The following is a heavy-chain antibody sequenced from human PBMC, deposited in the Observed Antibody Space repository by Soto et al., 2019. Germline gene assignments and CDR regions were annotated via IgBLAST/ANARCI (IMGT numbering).Heavy chain of an antibody. CDR3: AKALGELSHESYDY. CDR1: GFTFSSYA. V-gene: IGHV3-30*18. D-gene: IGHD3-16*02. Sequence: QVQLVESGGGVVQPGRSLRLSCAASGFTFSSYAMHWVRQAPGKGLEWVAVISYDGSDKYYADYVKGRFTISRDNSKNTLKLQRNSLRADDTAVYYCAKALGELSHESYDYWGQGTLITVSS. CDR2: ISYDGSDK. J-gene: IGHJ4*02.